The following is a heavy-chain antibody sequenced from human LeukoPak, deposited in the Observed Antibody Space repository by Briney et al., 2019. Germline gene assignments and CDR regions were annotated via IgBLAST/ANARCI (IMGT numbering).Heavy chain of an antibody. Sequence: PGGSLRLSCAASGFTFSSYSMTWVRQAPGKGLEWVSSISRSGSTKYYADSVKGRFTSSRDNAKNSLFLQMNSLRAEDTAVYYCARVLRYCSGGNCYSGGLGYMDVWGKGTTVTISS. CDR1: GFTFSSYS. D-gene: IGHD2-15*01. CDR3: ARVLRYCSGGNCYSGGLGYMDV. J-gene: IGHJ6*03. V-gene: IGHV3-48*04. CDR2: ISRSGSTK.